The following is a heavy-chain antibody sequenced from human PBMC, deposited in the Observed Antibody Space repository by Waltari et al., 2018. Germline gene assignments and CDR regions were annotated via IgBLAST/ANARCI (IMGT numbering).Heavy chain of an antibody. V-gene: IGHV4-34*01. J-gene: IGHJ6*02. D-gene: IGHD2-15*01. Sequence: QVQLQQWGAGLLKPSETLSLTCAVYGGSFNVYYWSWIRQPPGKGLEWIGEINHSGNTNYNPSLKSRVAILVDTPKKQFSLKLTSVAAADTAVYYCARLEDCSGGNCYSGDHYAVDVWGLGTTVTVSS. CDR1: GGSFNVYY. CDR3: ARLEDCSGGNCYSGDHYAVDV. CDR2: INHSGNT.